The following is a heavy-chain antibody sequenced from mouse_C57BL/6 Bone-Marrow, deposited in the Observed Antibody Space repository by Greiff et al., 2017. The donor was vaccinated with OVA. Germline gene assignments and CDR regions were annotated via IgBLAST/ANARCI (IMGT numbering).Heavy chain of an antibody. V-gene: IGHV5-12*01. CDR3: ARHELGNFDV. CDR1: GFTFSDYY. Sequence: EVQVVESGGGLVQPGGFLKLSCAASGFTFSDYYMYWVRQTPEKRLEWVAYISNGGGSTYYPDTVKGRFTISRDNAKNTLYLQMSRLKSEDTAMYYCARHELGNFDVWGTGTTVTVSS. J-gene: IGHJ1*03. D-gene: IGHD4-1*01. CDR2: ISNGGGST.